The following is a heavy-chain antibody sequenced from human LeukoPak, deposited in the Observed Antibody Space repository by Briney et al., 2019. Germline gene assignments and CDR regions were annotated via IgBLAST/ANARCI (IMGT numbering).Heavy chain of an antibody. CDR1: GGTFSSYA. CDR2: IIPIFGTA. V-gene: IGHV1-69*05. Sequence: SVKVSCKASGGTFSSYAISWVRQAPGQGLEWMGGIIPIFGTANYAQKLQGRVTMTTDTSTSTAYMELRSLRSDDTAVYYCARDQRNRVGATTPTDYWGQGTLVTVSS. D-gene: IGHD1-26*01. CDR3: ARDQRNRVGATTPTDY. J-gene: IGHJ4*02.